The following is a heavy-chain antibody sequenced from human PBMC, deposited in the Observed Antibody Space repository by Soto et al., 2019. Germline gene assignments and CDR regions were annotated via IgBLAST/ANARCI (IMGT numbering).Heavy chain of an antibody. Sequence: QVQLQESGPGLVKPSQTLSLTCTVSGGSIGSGGYYWSWIRQHPGKGLEWIGYIYYSGSTYYNPSLKSRVTISVDTSKNQFSLKLSSVTAADTAVYYCASSWPHSGYDLVCWGQGTLVTVSS. J-gene: IGHJ4*02. CDR2: IYYSGST. V-gene: IGHV4-31*03. CDR3: ASSWPHSGYDLVC. CDR1: GGSIGSGGYY. D-gene: IGHD5-12*01.